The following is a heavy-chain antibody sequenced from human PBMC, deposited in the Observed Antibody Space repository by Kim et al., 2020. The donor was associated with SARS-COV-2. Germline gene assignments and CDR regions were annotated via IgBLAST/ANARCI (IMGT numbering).Heavy chain of an antibody. D-gene: IGHD3-3*01. Sequence: GGSLRLSCAASGFTFDDYAMHWVRQAPGKGLEWVSGISWNSGSIGYADSVKGRFIISRDNAKNSLYLQMNSLRAEDTALYYCAKDVRKRVLEWLLLDAFDIWGQGTMVTVSS. V-gene: IGHV3-9*01. CDR2: ISWNSGSI. J-gene: IGHJ3*02. CDR1: GFTFDDYA. CDR3: AKDVRKRVLEWLLLDAFDI.